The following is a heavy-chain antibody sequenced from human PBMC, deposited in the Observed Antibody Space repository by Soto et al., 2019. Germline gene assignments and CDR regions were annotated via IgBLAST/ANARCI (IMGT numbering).Heavy chain of an antibody. CDR1: GFTFSNYN. CDR2: ISSSSSTI. CDR3: ATPPPHMDV. Sequence: PGGSLRLSCAASGFTFSNYNMNWVRQAPGKGLEWVSYISSSSSTIYYADSVKGRFTISRDNAKNSLYLQMNSLRAEDTAVYYCATPPPHMDVWGQGTTVTVSS. J-gene: IGHJ6*02. V-gene: IGHV3-48*01.